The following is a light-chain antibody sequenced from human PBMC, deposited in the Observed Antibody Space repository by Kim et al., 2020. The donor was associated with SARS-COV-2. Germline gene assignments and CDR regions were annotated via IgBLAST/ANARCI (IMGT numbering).Light chain of an antibody. Sequence: QSALTQPRSVSGSPGQSVTISCTGTSSDVGGYDFVSWYQHHPGKAPKLMIFDVTKRPSGVPDRFSGSKSGNTASLAIPGLQSEDEADYYCCSYTGDYTLGVFGGGTQLTVL. CDR2: DVT. J-gene: IGLJ3*02. CDR1: SSDVGGYDF. V-gene: IGLV2-11*01. CDR3: CSYTGDYTLGV.